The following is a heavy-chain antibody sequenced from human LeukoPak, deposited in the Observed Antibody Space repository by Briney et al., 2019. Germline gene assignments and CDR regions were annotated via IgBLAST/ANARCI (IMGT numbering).Heavy chain of an antibody. CDR2: INSDGSST. D-gene: IGHD4-17*01. CDR1: GFTFSSYW. J-gene: IGHJ4*02. V-gene: IGHV3-74*01. Sequence: GGSLRLSCAASGFTFSSYWMHWVRQAPGKGLVWVSRINSDGSSTSYADSVKGRFTISRDNAKNTLYLQMNSLRAEDTAVYYCASDYGDYVWEVLGYWGQGTLVTVSS. CDR3: ASDYGDYVWEVLGY.